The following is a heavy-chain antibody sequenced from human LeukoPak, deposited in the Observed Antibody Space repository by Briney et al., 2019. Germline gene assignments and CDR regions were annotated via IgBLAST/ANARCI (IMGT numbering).Heavy chain of an antibody. CDR1: AGGSISSYY. D-gene: IGHD2-21*02. V-gene: IGHV4-59*01. Sequence: SETLSLTCTVSAGGSISSYYWSWIRQPPGKGPEWIGYIYYSGSTNYNPSLKSRVTISVDTSKNQFSLKLSSVTAADTAVYYCARASYCGGDCSIPPDYWGQGTLVTVSS. CDR2: IYYSGST. CDR3: ARASYCGGDCSIPPDY. J-gene: IGHJ4*02.